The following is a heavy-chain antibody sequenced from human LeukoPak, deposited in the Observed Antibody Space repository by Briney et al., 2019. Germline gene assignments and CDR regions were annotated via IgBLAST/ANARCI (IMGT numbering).Heavy chain of an antibody. Sequence: GGTLRLSCAASGYTFSNHDMNWVRQAPGKGLEWVSSITGSSNSIDFADSVKGRFAISRDNAKNSLFLQMDSLRVEDTAVYYCVREGSGSTHYMDVWGKGTTVIVSS. CDR3: VREGSGSTHYMDV. CDR1: GYTFSNHD. J-gene: IGHJ6*03. D-gene: IGHD3-10*01. CDR2: ITGSSNSI. V-gene: IGHV3-21*01.